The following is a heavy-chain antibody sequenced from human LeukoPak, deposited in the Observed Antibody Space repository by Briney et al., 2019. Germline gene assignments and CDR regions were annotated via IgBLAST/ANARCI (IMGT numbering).Heavy chain of an antibody. V-gene: IGHV4-61*01. CDR2: IYYSGST. CDR3: ARTRGYSGYDYEY. J-gene: IGHJ4*02. Sequence: SETLSLTCTVSGGSIRNSSYYWSWIRQPPGKGLEWIGYIYYSGSTNYNPSLKSRVTISVDTSKNQFSLKLSSVTAADTAVYYCARTRGYSGYDYEYWGQGTLVTVSS. CDR1: GGSIRNSSYY. D-gene: IGHD5-12*01.